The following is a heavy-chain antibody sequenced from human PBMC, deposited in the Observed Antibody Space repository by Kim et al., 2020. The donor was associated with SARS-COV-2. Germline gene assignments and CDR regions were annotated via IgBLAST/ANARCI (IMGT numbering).Heavy chain of an antibody. Sequence: GGSLRLSCAASGFTFSSYAMSWVRQAPGKGLEWVSAISGSGGSTYYADSVKGRFTISRDNSKNTLYLQMNSLRAEDTAVYYCANPPSHSSGWTPFDYWGQGTLVTVSS. D-gene: IGHD6-19*01. CDR3: ANPPSHSSGWTPFDY. CDR1: GFTFSSYA. J-gene: IGHJ4*02. V-gene: IGHV3-23*01. CDR2: ISGSGGST.